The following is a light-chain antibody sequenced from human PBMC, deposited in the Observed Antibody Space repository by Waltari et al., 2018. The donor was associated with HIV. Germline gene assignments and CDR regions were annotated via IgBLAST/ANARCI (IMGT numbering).Light chain of an antibody. CDR2: RVS. CDR1: EGLVYRDGNSY. V-gene: IGKV2D-30*01. J-gene: IGKJ2*01. CDR3: MQGTHWPPT. Sequence: EVVMSQFPLSLAVTPGQPASISCTSSEGLVYRDGNSYLNWFHQRPGQSPRRLIFRVSNWDRGVPDRFRGAGSHTNFTLEITRVQSDDVGIFYCMQGTHWPPTFGQGTRLEI.